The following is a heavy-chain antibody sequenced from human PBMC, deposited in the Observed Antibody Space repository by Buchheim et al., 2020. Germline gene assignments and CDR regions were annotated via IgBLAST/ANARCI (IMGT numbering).Heavy chain of an antibody. CDR1: GFTFSSYP. Sequence: QVQLVESGGGVVQPGKSLRLSCAASGFTFSSYPMHWVRQAPGKGLEWLAVISYDGDYEYYADSGKGRFTISRDNSKNTLFLQMNSLRPVDSAVYYCARDPFPSRVANWNWGYFDYWGQGTL. CDR3: ARDPFPSRVANWNWGYFDY. CDR2: ISYDGDYE. V-gene: IGHV3-30-3*01. J-gene: IGHJ4*02. D-gene: IGHD1-7*01.